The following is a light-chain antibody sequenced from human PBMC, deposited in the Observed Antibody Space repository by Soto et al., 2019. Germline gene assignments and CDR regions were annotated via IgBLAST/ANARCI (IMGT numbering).Light chain of an antibody. J-gene: IGKJ1*01. CDR1: QSVSSSS. V-gene: IGKV3-20*01. CDR2: DTS. CDR3: QHYRTSMWT. Sequence: DIVLTQSPGTLSLSPGGRATLSCRASQSVSSSSLSWYQQKPGQATRLLIYDTSYRATDIPDRFSGSGSGTDFTLTIRRLEPEDFTVYYCQHYRTSMWTFGQGTTVEI.